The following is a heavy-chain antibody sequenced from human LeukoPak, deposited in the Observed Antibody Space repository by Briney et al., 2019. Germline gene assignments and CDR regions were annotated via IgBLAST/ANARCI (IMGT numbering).Heavy chain of an antibody. CDR3: AVAVAWKPSPTGIEYFQH. D-gene: IGHD6-19*01. CDR2: IYYSGST. J-gene: IGHJ1*01. V-gene: IGHV4-31*03. Sequence: NPSETLSLTCSVSGGSISSGGYYWSWIRQHPGKGLEWIGYIYYSGSTYYNPSLKSRVTISVDTSKNQFSLKLSSVTAADTAVYYCAVAVAWKPSPTGIEYFQHWGQGTLVTVSS. CDR1: GGSISSGGYY.